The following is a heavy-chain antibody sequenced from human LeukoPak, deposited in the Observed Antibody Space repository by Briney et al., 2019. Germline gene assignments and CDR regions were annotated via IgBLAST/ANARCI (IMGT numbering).Heavy chain of an antibody. Sequence: PSETLSLTCAIYGGSFSGYYWNWIRQSPGKGPEWIGEINHSGSTNYNPSLKSRVTISVDTSKNQFSLKLSSMTAADTAVYYCARFPCSGDSCYFGIRAFDVWGQGTMVTVSS. D-gene: IGHD2-15*01. CDR2: INHSGST. CDR1: GGSFSGYY. CDR3: ARFPCSGDSCYFGIRAFDV. V-gene: IGHV4-34*01. J-gene: IGHJ3*01.